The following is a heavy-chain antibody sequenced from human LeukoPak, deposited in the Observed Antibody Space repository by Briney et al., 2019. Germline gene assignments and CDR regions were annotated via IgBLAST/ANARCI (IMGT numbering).Heavy chain of an antibody. D-gene: IGHD6-13*01. CDR2: IKQDGSVK. CDR1: GFSFTNYW. V-gene: IGHV3-7*03. J-gene: IGHJ4*02. Sequence: GGSLRLSCAASGFSFTNYWMSWVRQAPGKGLEWVANIKQDGSVKYYVDSMKGRFTISRDNAKSSVYLQINSLRVEDTAVYYCARIGYSSSCFDYWGQGTLVTVSS. CDR3: ARIGYSSSCFDY.